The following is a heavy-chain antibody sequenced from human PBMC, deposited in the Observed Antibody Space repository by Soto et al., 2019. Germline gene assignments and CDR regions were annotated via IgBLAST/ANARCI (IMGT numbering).Heavy chain of an antibody. V-gene: IGHV4-34*01. Sequence: SETLSLTCAVYGGSFSGYYWSWIRQPPGKGLEWIGEINHSGSTNYNPSLKSRVTISVDTSKNQFSLKLSSVTAADTAVYYCAKADFWSGYFIPDYYYGMDVWGQGTTVT. J-gene: IGHJ6*02. CDR2: INHSGST. CDR1: GGSFSGYY. CDR3: AKADFWSGYFIPDYYYGMDV. D-gene: IGHD3-3*01.